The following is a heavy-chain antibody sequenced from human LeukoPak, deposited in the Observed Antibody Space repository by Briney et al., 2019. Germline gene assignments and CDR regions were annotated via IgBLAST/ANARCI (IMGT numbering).Heavy chain of an antibody. CDR1: GFIFSNYA. J-gene: IGHJ5*02. V-gene: IGHV3-30-3*01. CDR3: ARDLDSSSWYILWFDP. D-gene: IGHD6-13*01. Sequence: GGPVRLSCAASGFIFSNYAMHWARQAPGKGLEWVAVISYDGSNKYYADSVKGLFSISRDNSKNTLFLQKNSLRTEDTAVYYCARDLDSSSWYILWFDPWGQGTRVSVSS. CDR2: ISYDGSNK.